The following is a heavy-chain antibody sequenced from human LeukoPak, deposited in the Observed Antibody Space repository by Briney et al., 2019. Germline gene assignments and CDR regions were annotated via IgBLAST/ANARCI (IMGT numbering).Heavy chain of an antibody. Sequence: GESLNITCKGSGYSFTSYWIGWVRQMPGKGLEWMGIMYPGDSDTRYSPSFQGQVTISAVKSISTAYLQWSSLKASDTAMYYCASQGYSGYRGGGAFDIWGQGTMVTVSS. D-gene: IGHD5-12*01. CDR1: GYSFTSYW. J-gene: IGHJ3*02. V-gene: IGHV5-51*01. CDR3: ASQGYSGYRGGGAFDI. CDR2: MYPGDSDT.